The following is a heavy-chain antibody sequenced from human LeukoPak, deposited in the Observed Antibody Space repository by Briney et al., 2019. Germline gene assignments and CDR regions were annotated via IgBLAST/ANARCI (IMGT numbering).Heavy chain of an antibody. D-gene: IGHD6-19*01. Sequence: GGSLRLSCAASGFTFSSYSMNWVRQAPGKGLEWVSYISSSSTIYYADSVKGRFTISRDNAKNSLYLQMNSLRAEDTAVYYCARDQPSGIAVAGNDAFDIWGQGTMVTVSS. J-gene: IGHJ3*02. V-gene: IGHV3-48*04. CDR3: ARDQPSGIAVAGNDAFDI. CDR1: GFTFSSYS. CDR2: ISSSSTI.